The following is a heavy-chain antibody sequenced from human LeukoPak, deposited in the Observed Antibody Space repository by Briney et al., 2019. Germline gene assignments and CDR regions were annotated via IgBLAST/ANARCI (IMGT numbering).Heavy chain of an antibody. CDR2: INQDGSKE. V-gene: IGHV3-7*01. J-gene: IGHJ4*02. CDR3: VRDGGVSGYDLLDY. CDR1: EFIFSDYW. D-gene: IGHD5-12*01. Sequence: GGSLRLSCVASEFIFSDYWMSWVRQAPGKGLEWVAHINQDGSKEYYMDSVKARFTISRDNAKNSLSLQMNSLRAEDTAVYYCVRDGGVSGYDLLDYWGQGTLVTVSS.